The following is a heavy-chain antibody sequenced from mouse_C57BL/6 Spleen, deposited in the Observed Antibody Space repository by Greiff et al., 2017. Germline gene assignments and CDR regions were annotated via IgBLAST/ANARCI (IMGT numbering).Heavy chain of an antibody. CDR1: GFSLTSYA. CDR3: ARNREDYDWCAY. J-gene: IGHJ3*01. V-gene: IGHV2-9-1*01. CDR2: IWTGGGT. Sequence: VQLQESGPGLVAPSQSLSITCTVSGFSLTSYAISWVRQPPGKGLEWLGVIWTGGGTNNNSALKTRLSISKDNTKSQVFLKMHSLRTDDTARYYCARNREDYDWCAYWGQGTLVTVSA. D-gene: IGHD2-4*01.